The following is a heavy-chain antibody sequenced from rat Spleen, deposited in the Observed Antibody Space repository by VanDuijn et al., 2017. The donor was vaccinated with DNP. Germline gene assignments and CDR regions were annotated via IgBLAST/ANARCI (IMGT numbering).Heavy chain of an antibody. CDR1: GFTFNNYD. D-gene: IGHD1-7*01. CDR2: ISYEGSNT. CDR3: ARHGYFTGDY. Sequence: EVQLVESGGGLVQPGRSLKLSCTTSGFTFNNYDMAWVRQAPTKGLEWVATISYEGSNTYYPDSVKGRFTISRDNAKSTLYLQMNSLRSEDMATYYCARHGYFTGDYWGPGVMVTVSS. V-gene: IGHV5-22*01. J-gene: IGHJ2*01.